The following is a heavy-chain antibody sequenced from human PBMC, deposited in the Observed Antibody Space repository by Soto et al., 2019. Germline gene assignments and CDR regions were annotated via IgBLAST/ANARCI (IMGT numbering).Heavy chain of an antibody. V-gene: IGHV3-21*01. CDR1: GFSFSSYS. CDR3: ARNESSNIYGMDV. D-gene: IGHD6-6*01. J-gene: IGHJ6*02. Sequence: GGSLRLSCAASGFSFSSYSMNWVRQAPGKGLEWVSSISSSSFSINYADSVKGRFSISRDNAQNSLHLQMNNLRAEDTAVYYCARNESSNIYGMDVWGQGTTVTVSS. CDR2: ISSSSFSI.